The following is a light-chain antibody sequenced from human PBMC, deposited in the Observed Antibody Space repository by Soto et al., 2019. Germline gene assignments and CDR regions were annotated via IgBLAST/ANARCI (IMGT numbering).Light chain of an antibody. CDR2: GAS. CDR1: QSVSSSY. Sequence: EIVLTQSQSTLSLSPGERANLSCRASQSVSSSYLAWYQQKPGQAPRLLIYGASSRATGIPDRFSGSGSGTDITLTISRLEPEDFAVYYCQQYGSSLLTFGGGTKVEIK. CDR3: QQYGSSLLT. V-gene: IGKV3-20*01. J-gene: IGKJ4*01.